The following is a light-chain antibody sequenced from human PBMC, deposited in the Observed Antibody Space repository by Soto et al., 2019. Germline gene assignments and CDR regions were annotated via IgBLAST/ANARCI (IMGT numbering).Light chain of an antibody. CDR2: ANS. J-gene: IGLJ1*01. CDR1: SSNIGAGYD. V-gene: IGLV1-40*01. Sequence: QSVLTQPPSVSGAPGQRVTISCTGSSSNIGAGYDVHWYQQFPGTAPKLLIYANSNRPSGVPDRFSASKSGTSASLAITGLQADDEADYYLQSYDTNLRGVFGTGTQLTV. CDR3: QSYDTNLRGV.